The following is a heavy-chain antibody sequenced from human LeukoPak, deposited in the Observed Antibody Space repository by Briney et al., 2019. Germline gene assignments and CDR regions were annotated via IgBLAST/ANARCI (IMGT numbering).Heavy chain of an antibody. V-gene: IGHV5-51*01. D-gene: IGHD4-17*01. J-gene: IGHJ4*02. CDR1: GYTFTSHW. CDR3: ARPDGDYDKFDD. CDR2: IHPRDPAT. Sequence: GESLKISCKASGYTFTSHWIGWVRQTPDKGLEWIGLIHPRDPATRYSPSFQGQVTFSADKSISTAYLQWSSLKASDTAMYYCARPDGDYDKFDDWGQGTLVTVSS.